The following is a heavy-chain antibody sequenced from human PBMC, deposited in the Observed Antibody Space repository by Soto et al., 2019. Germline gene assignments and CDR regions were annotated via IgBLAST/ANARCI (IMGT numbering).Heavy chain of an antibody. CDR2: TYYGSKWFH. V-gene: IGHV6-1*01. J-gene: IGHJ5*02. CDR3: ARSPPVIGANWFDP. CDR1: GDSVSTNSAT. Sequence: SQTLSLTCAISGDSVSTNSATWDWIRQSPSRGLEWLGRTYYGSKWFHDYAPSVKSRITINPDISTNQFSLQPNSVTPEDTAVYYCARSPPVIGANWFDPWGQGTLVTVSS. D-gene: IGHD1-26*01.